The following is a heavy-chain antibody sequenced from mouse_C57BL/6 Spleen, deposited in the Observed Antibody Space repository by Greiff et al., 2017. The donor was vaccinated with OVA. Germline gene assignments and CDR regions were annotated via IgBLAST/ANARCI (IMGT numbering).Heavy chain of an antibody. J-gene: IGHJ1*03. D-gene: IGHD1-1*01. V-gene: IGHV6-6*01. Sequence: EVQLVESGGGLVQPGGSMKLSCAASGFTFSDAWMDWVRQSPEKGLEWVAEIRNKANNHATYYAESVKGRFTISRDDSKSSVYLQMNSLRAEDTGIYYCTREGNYYGSSYGYFDVWGTGTTVTVSS. CDR3: TREGNYYGSSYGYFDV. CDR1: GFTFSDAW. CDR2: IRNKANNHAT.